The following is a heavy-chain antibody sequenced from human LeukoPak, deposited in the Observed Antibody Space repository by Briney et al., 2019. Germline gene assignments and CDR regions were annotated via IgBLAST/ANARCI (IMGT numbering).Heavy chain of an antibody. V-gene: IGHV3-7*01. CDR2: IKKDGSEK. Sequence: GGSLRLSCAASGFTFSSYWMGWVRQAPGKGLEWVANIKKDGSEKYYVDSVKGRFTISRDNAKNSVYLQMNSLRAEDTAVYYCARDSSGWLYYFDYWGQGTLVTVSS. J-gene: IGHJ4*02. CDR1: GFTFSSYW. CDR3: ARDSSGWLYYFDY. D-gene: IGHD6-19*01.